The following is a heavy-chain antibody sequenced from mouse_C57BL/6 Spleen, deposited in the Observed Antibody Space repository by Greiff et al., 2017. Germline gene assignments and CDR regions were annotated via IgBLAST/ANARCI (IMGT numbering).Heavy chain of an antibody. CDR1: GFTFSDYY. V-gene: IGHV5-16*01. J-gene: IGHJ2*01. D-gene: IGHD2-2*01. CDR2: INYDGSST. Sequence: EVMLVESEGGLVQPGSSMKLSCTASGFTFSDYYMAWVRQVPEKGLEWVANINYDGSSTYYLDSLKSRFIISRDNAKNILYLQMSSLKSEDTATYYCARYGYSYYFDYWGQGTTLTVSS. CDR3: ARYGYSYYFDY.